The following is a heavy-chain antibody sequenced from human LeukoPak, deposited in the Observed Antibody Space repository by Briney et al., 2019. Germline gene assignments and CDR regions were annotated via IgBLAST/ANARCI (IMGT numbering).Heavy chain of an antibody. CDR1: GFTFSSYG. CDR3: ARDPGRTDFDY. Sequence: PGGSLRLSCAASGFTFSSYGMHWVRQAPGKGLEWVAVIWYDGSNKYYADSVKGRFTISRDNSKNTLYLQMNSLIAEDTAVYYCARDPGRTDFDYWGQGTLVTVSS. V-gene: IGHV3-33*01. J-gene: IGHJ4*02. CDR2: IWYDGSNK. D-gene: IGHD4-17*01.